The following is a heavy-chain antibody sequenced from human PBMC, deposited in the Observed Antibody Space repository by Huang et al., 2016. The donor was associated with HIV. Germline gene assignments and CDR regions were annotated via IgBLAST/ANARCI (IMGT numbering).Heavy chain of an antibody. Sequence: QVHLEESGGGVVQPGRPLRLSCTASGFMFSTFGLDWVRQAPGKRLEWVAGISNDGSRKYYVDSVKGRFTISRGNSKNIVYLQMNSLRPEDTAVYYCAKPSGDYEFFDFWGQGTVVTVSS. CDR1: GFMFSTFG. V-gene: IGHV3-30*18. D-gene: IGHD4-17*01. CDR3: AKPSGDYEFFDF. CDR2: ISNDGSRK. J-gene: IGHJ4*02.